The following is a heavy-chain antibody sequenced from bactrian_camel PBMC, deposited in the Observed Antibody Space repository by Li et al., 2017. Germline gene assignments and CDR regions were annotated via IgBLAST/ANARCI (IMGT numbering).Heavy chain of an antibody. D-gene: IGHD2*01. CDR1: GFAFSSAG. J-gene: IGHJ6*01. Sequence: VQLVESGGALVHPGGSLRLSCAASGFAFSSAGIGMSWVRQAPGKGLVWVSAIKPTGDRPYYADSVKGRFSISKDSAENTLYLQMNSLKPEDTAMYYCAAEASYSGDLFGFWGQGTQVTVS. CDR3: AAEASYSGDLFGF. CDR2: IKPTGDRP. V-gene: IGHV3S40*01.